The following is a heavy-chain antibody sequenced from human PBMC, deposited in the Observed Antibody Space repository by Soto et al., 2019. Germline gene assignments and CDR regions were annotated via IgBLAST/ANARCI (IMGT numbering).Heavy chain of an antibody. V-gene: IGHV4-30-2*01. J-gene: IGHJ4*02. CDR2: IYHSGST. D-gene: IGHD4-4*01. CDR1: GGSISSGAFS. CDR3: ARVRYSDNWHGLIDF. Sequence: TLSLTCTVSGGSISSGAFSWSWIRQPPGRGLEWIGYIYHSGSTYYIPSLRSRVAISMDRAKNQFSLHLSSVTAEDTAVYFCARVRYSDNWHGLIDFWGLGTLVPV.